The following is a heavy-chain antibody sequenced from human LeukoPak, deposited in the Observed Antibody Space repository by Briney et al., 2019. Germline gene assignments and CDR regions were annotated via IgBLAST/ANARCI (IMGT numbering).Heavy chain of an antibody. CDR1: GGSISSYY. CDR3: ATGYCSGGSCPYYYYGMDV. CDR2: IYYSGST. D-gene: IGHD2-15*01. V-gene: IGHV4-59*01. Sequence: SETLSLTCTVSGGSISSYYWSWIRQPPGKGLEWIGYIYYSGSTNYNPSLKSRVTVSVDTSKNQFSLKLSSVTAADTAVYYCATGYCSGGSCPYYYYGMDVWGQGTTVTVSS. J-gene: IGHJ6*02.